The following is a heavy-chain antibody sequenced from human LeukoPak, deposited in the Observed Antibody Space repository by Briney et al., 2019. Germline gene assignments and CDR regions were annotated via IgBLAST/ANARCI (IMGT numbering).Heavy chain of an antibody. CDR1: GFTFTSYW. V-gene: IGHV3-74*03. Sequence: GGSLRLSCAASGFTFTSYWMHWVRQAPGKGLVWVSRINLDGSDATYADSVKGRFTISRDNAKNTVSLQMNSLSAEDTAVYYCARYEETGDWHGHGFENWGQGTMVTVSS. D-gene: IGHD2-21*02. J-gene: IGHJ3*02. CDR2: INLDGSDA. CDR3: ARYEETGDWHGHGFEN.